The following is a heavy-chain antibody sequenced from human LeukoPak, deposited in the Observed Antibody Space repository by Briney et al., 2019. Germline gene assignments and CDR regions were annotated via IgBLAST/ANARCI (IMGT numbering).Heavy chain of an antibody. CDR3: ARQNGYNARALDFDY. D-gene: IGHD5-24*01. Sequence: GESLKVSCKGSGYISTCYWIGWVRQMPGKGPEWMGIISPGDSDTAYSPSFQGLVTISADKSINTAYLQWSSLKASDTAMYYCARQNGYNARALDFDYWGQGTLVIVSS. CDR2: ISPGDSDT. J-gene: IGHJ4*02. CDR1: GYISTCYW. V-gene: IGHV5-51*01.